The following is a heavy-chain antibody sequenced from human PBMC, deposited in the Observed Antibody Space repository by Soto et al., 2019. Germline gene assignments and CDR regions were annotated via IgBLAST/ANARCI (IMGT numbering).Heavy chain of an antibody. CDR3: ARQGYSSGWYADN. CDR2: IYYSGST. J-gene: IGHJ4*02. Sequence: ETLSLTCTVSGGSISSSSYYWGWIRQPPGKGLEWIGSIYYSGSTYYNPSLKSRVTISVDTSKNQFSLKLSSVTAADTAVYYCARQGYSSGWYADNWGQGTLVTVSS. V-gene: IGHV4-39*01. D-gene: IGHD6-19*01. CDR1: GGSISSSSYY.